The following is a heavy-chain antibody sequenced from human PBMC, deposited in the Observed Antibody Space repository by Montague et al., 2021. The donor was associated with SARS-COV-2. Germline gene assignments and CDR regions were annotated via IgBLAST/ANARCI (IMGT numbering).Heavy chain of an antibody. D-gene: IGHD6-25*01. J-gene: IGHJ5*02. Sequence: TLSLTCTVTIGSISSGSYYWSWIRQPAGKGLKWIGRIYTSGSTXYNPSLKSRVTISVDTSKNQFSLKLSSVTAADTAVYYCARDGYSSGWNGLHWFDPWGQGTLATVSS. CDR3: ARDGYSSGWNGLHWFDP. CDR1: IGSISSGSYY. CDR2: IYTSGST. V-gene: IGHV4-61*02.